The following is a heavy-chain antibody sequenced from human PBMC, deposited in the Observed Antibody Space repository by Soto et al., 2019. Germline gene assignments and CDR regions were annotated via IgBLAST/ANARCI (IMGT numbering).Heavy chain of an antibody. CDR2: IYYSGST. Sequence: SETLSLTCTVSGGSISSGGYYWSWIRQHPGKGLEWIGYIYYSGSTYYNPSLKSRVTISVDTSKNQFSLKLSSVTAADTAVYYCARADALYEEGLYGMDVWGQGTTVTVSS. CDR1: GGSISSGGYY. D-gene: IGHD3-3*01. CDR3: ARADALYEEGLYGMDV. J-gene: IGHJ6*02. V-gene: IGHV4-31*03.